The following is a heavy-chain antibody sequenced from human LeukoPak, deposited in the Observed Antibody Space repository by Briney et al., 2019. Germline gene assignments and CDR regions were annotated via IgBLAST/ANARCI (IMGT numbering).Heavy chain of an antibody. D-gene: IGHD3-3*01. V-gene: IGHV4-59*01. CDR1: GGSFSGYY. CDR3: ARVDAAYYDFWSGYPYGMDV. CDR2: IYYSGST. J-gene: IGHJ6*02. Sequence: SETLSLTCAVYGGSFSGYYWSWIRQPPGNGLEWIGYIYYSGSTNYNPSLKSRVTISVDTSKNQFSLKLSSVTAADTAVYYCARVDAAYYDFWSGYPYGMDVWGQGTTVTVSS.